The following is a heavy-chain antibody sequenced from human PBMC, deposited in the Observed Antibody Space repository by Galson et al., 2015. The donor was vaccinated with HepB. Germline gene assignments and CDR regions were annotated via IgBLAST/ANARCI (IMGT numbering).Heavy chain of an antibody. Sequence: SGAEVKKPGESLKISCKGSGYSFTSYWIGWVRQMPGKGLEWMGIIYPGDSDTRYSPSFQGQVTISADKSISTAYLQWSSLKASDTAMYYCARRLGYCSSTSCYGLDYWGQGTLVTVPS. CDR3: ARRLGYCSSTSCYGLDY. CDR2: IYPGDSDT. D-gene: IGHD2-2*01. CDR1: GYSFTSYW. J-gene: IGHJ4*02. V-gene: IGHV5-51*03.